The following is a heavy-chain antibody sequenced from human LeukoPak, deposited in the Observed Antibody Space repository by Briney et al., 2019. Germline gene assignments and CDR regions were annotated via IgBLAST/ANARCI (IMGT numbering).Heavy chain of an antibody. D-gene: IGHD3-3*01. Sequence: PGGALRLSCAASGFTSSSYSRNWVRQAPGKGLEWVSSISSSSSDIYYADSVKGRFTISRDNAKNSLYLQMNSLRAEDTAVYYCARDPRHDFWPFGYWGHGALVTVSS. V-gene: IGHV3-21*01. CDR2: ISSSSSDI. J-gene: IGHJ4*01. CDR3: ARDPRHDFWPFGY. CDR1: GFTSSSYS.